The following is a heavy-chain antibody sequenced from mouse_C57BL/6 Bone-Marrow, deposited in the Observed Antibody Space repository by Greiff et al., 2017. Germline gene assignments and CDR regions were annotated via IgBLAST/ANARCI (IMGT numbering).Heavy chain of an antibody. J-gene: IGHJ2*01. CDR3: ARTGYDDYFDY. D-gene: IGHD2-14*01. Sequence: EVMLVESGGGLVKPGGSLKLSCAASGFTFSDYGMHWVRQAPETGLEWVSYISSCSSTIYSADTVKGRFTISRDNAKNTLFLQITSLRAEDAAMYYCARTGYDDYFDYWGQGTTRTVSS. V-gene: IGHV5-17*01. CDR1: GFTFSDYG. CDR2: ISSCSSTI.